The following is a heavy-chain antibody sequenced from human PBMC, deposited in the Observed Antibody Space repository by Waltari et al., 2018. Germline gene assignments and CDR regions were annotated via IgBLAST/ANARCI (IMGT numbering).Heavy chain of an antibody. Sequence: QVQLQQWGAGLLKPSETLSLTCAVYGGSFSGYYWSWIRQPPGKGLEWIGEINHIGSTNYNPSLKSRVTISVDTSKNQFSLKLSSVTAADTAVYYCAREVVVVPAAIYYFDYWGQGTLVTVSS. CDR1: GGSFSGYY. J-gene: IGHJ4*02. D-gene: IGHD2-2*02. V-gene: IGHV4-34*01. CDR3: AREVVVVPAAIYYFDY. CDR2: INHIGST.